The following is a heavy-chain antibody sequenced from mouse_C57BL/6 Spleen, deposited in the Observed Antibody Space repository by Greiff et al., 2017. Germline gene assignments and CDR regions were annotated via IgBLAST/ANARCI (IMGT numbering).Heavy chain of an antibody. V-gene: IGHV1-63*01. Sequence: VQVVESGAELVRPGTSVKMSSKASGYTFTNYWIGWAKQRPGHGLEWIGDIYPGGGYTNYNEKFKGKATLTADKSSSTAYMQFSSLTSEDSAIYYCARGDSSGHLDYWGQGTTLTVSS. J-gene: IGHJ2*01. CDR2: IYPGGGYT. CDR3: ARGDSSGHLDY. CDR1: GYTFTNYW. D-gene: IGHD3-2*02.